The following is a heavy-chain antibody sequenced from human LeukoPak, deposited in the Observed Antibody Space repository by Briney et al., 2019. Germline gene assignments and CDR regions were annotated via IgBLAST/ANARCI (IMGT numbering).Heavy chain of an antibody. CDR3: AINILVRDIINWFDP. CDR1: GYTFTGYY. D-gene: IGHD3-10*01. CDR2: INPNSGGT. V-gene: IGHV1-2*02. J-gene: IGHJ5*02. Sequence: GASVKVSCKASGYTFTGYYMHWVRQAPGQGLEWMGWINPNSGGTNYAQKFQGRVTMTRDTSISTAYMELSSLRYDDTAVYYCAINILVRDIINWFDPWGQGTLVTVSS.